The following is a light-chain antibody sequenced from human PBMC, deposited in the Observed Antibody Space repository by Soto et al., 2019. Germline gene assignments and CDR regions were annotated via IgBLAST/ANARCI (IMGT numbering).Light chain of an antibody. CDR1: QSVSSSY. CDR3: QQYSDSPPK. Sequence: IVLTHSPGTLSLSPGERATLSFRASQSVSSSYLAWYKQKPGQAPRLLIYGASSRATGIPDRFSGSGSGTDFTLTISRLEPEDFAMYYCQQYSDSPPKFGQGTKVDIK. V-gene: IGKV3-20*01. CDR2: GAS. J-gene: IGKJ1*01.